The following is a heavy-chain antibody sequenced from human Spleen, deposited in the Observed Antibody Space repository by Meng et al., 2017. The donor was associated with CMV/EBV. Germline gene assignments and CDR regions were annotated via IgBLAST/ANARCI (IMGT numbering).Heavy chain of an antibody. Sequence: GGSLRLSCAASGFTFSNAWMSWVRQAPGKGLEWVGRIKSKTDGGTTDYAAPVKGRFTISRDNAKNSLYLQMNSLRAEDTALYYCAKDLPGPEGYWGQGTLVTVSS. D-gene: IGHD2-2*01. CDR1: GFTFSNAW. CDR2: IKSKTDGGTT. J-gene: IGHJ4*02. CDR3: AKDLPGPEGY. V-gene: IGHV3-15*05.